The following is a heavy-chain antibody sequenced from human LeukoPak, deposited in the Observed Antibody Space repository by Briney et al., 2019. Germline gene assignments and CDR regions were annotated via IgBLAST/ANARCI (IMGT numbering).Heavy chain of an antibody. CDR3: ARAGYSSSWEYYFDY. Sequence: PSETLSLTCAVYGGSFSGYYWSWIRQPPGKGLEWIGEINHSGSTNYNPSLKSRVTISVDTSKNQFSLKLSSVTAADTAVYYCARAGYSSSWEYYFDYWGQGTLVTVSS. CDR2: INHSGST. D-gene: IGHD6-13*01. J-gene: IGHJ4*02. V-gene: IGHV4-34*01. CDR1: GGSFSGYY.